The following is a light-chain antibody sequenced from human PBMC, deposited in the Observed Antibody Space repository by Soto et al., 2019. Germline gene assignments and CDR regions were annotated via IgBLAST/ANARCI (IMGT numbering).Light chain of an antibody. CDR2: LGS. CDR3: MQALQTPPT. V-gene: IGKV2-28*01. CDR1: QSLLYSNGYNY. J-gene: IGKJ4*01. Sequence: EIVLTQSPLSLPVTPGEPASISCRSSQSLLYSNGYNYLVWYLQRPGQSPQLLIYLGSNRASGVPDRFSGSGSGTDFTLKINRVEAEDVGVYYCMQALQTPPTFDGGTKVEIK.